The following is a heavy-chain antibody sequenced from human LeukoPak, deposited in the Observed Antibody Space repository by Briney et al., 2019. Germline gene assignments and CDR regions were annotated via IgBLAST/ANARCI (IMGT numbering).Heavy chain of an antibody. Sequence: SVKVSCKASGGTFSSYAIRWVRQAPGQGLEWMGGIIPIFGTANYAQKFQGRVTITTDESTSTAYMELSSLRSEDTAVYYCARDPTYCGGDCSTWEGYWGQGTLVTVSS. J-gene: IGHJ4*02. CDR2: IIPIFGTA. CDR1: GGTFSSYA. V-gene: IGHV1-69*05. CDR3: ARDPTYCGGDCSTWEGY. D-gene: IGHD2-21*02.